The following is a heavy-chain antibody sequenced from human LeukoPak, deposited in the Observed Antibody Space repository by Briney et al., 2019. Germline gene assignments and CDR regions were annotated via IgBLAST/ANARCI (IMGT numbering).Heavy chain of an antibody. J-gene: IGHJ4*02. CDR3: ARSSYDISTGYDS. Sequence: ASVKVSCKASGYTFNNYYMHWVRQAPGQGLEWMGWFNPNDGGTNYPQKFRDRVTLTRDTSISTAYMELRRLRSDDTAVYYCARSSYDISTGYDSWGQGTLVLVSP. D-gene: IGHD3-9*01. V-gene: IGHV1-2*02. CDR1: GYTFNNYY. CDR2: FNPNDGGT.